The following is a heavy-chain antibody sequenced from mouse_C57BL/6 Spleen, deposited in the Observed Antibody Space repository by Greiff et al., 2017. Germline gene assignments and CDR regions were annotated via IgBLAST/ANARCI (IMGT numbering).Heavy chain of an antibody. CDR2: IDPENGDT. V-gene: IGHV14-4*01. J-gene: IGHJ2*01. CDR3: TTWTTVVATDYFDY. D-gene: IGHD1-1*01. CDR1: GFNIKDDY. Sequence: EVKLQESGAELVRPGASVKLSCTASGFNIKDDYMHWVKQRPEQGLEWIGWIDPENGDTEYASKFQGKATITADTSSNTAYLQLSSLTSEDTAVYYCTTWTTVVATDYFDYWGQGTTLTVSS.